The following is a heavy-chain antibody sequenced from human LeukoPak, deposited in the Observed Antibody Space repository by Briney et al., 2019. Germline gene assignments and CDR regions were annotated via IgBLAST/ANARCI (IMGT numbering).Heavy chain of an antibody. Sequence: PSETLSLTCSVSGASIERHYWSWIRQSPGKGLEWIGYVFNGGSTNYNPSLNSRVTMSLDTSRAQFSLRLSSVTAADTAIYYCASRPAETTSYGVFDYWSQGTLVTVSS. J-gene: IGHJ4*02. CDR3: ASRPAETTSYGVFDY. CDR1: GASIERHY. V-gene: IGHV4-59*11. CDR2: VFNGGST. D-gene: IGHD1-14*01.